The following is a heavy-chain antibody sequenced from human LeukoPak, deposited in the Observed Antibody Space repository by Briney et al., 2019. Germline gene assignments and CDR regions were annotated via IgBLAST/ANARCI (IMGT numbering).Heavy chain of an antibody. Sequence: ASVKVSCKASGYTFTGYYMHWVRQAPGQGLEWMGIINPSGGSASYAQKFQGRVTMTRDMSTSTVYMELSSLRSEDTAVYYCARLYGDNSDFDYWGQGTLVTVSS. CDR1: GYTFTGYY. J-gene: IGHJ4*02. CDR2: INPSGGSA. CDR3: ARLYGDNSDFDY. V-gene: IGHV1-46*01. D-gene: IGHD4-23*01.